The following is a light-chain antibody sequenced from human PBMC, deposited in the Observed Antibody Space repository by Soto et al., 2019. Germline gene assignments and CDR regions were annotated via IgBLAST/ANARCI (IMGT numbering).Light chain of an antibody. CDR1: SSDVGGYNY. CDR2: EVS. Sequence: QSALTQPPSASGSPGQSVTISCTGTSSDVGGYNYVSWYQQHPGKAPKLMIYEVSKRPSGVPDRFSGSKSGNTASLTVSGLQAEDEADYYFPSYAGSNTLVFGGGTTLTVL. J-gene: IGLJ3*02. V-gene: IGLV2-8*01. CDR3: PSYAGSNTLV.